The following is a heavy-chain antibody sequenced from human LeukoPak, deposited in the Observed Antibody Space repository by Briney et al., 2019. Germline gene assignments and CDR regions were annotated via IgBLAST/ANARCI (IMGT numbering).Heavy chain of an antibody. V-gene: IGHV4-39*07. J-gene: IGHJ4*02. D-gene: IGHD2-15*01. CDR2: INYSRNP. CDR1: GGSISSSSYY. CDR3: ARARPSVVVVARQTHFDY. Sequence: KSSETLSLTCTVSGGSISSSSYYWAWIRQPPGKGLEWIGNINYSRNPYYNPSLKSRVAISVDTSKKKFSLKVSSVTAADTAVYYCARARPSVVVVARQTHFDYWGQGTLVTVSS.